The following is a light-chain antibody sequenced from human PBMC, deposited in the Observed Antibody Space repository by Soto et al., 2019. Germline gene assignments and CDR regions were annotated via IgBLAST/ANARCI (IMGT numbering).Light chain of an antibody. V-gene: IGKV1-5*03. CDR1: QSISSW. CDR3: QQYNSLWT. Sequence: DIPMTQSPSTLSASVGDRVTITCRASQSISSWLAWYQQKPGKAPKLLIYKASSLESGVPSRFSGSGSGTEFTLTISSLQPDDFATYYCQQYNSLWTFVQGTKVEIK. J-gene: IGKJ1*01. CDR2: KAS.